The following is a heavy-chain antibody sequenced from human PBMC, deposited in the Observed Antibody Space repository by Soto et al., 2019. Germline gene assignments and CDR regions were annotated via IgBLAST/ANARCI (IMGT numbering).Heavy chain of an antibody. CDR2: IDPSDSQT. V-gene: IGHV5-10-1*01. CDR3: ARQIYDSDTGPNCQYYFDS. CDR1: GYSFAGYW. J-gene: IGHJ4*02. D-gene: IGHD3-22*01. Sequence: HGESLKISCKGSGYSFAGYWITWVRQKPGKGLEWMGRIDPSDSQTYYSPSFRGHVTISATKSITTVFLQWSSLRASDTAMYYCARQIYDSDTGPNCQYYFDSWGQGTPVTVSS.